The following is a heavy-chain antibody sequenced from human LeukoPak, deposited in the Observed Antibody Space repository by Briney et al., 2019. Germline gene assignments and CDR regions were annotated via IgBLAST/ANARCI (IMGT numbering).Heavy chain of an antibody. CDR1: GFILSSYG. CDR3: ATTRPYGTTWAGAFED. D-gene: IGHD5-24*01. V-gene: IGHV3-23*01. CDR2: VSFRGGT. J-gene: IGHJ4*01. Sequence: GGSLRLSCAASGFILSSYGMGWVRQVPGKRLEWVSTVSFRGGTYYTDSVKGRFSTSRDNSKNTLLLQMNSLRVEDTAVYYCATTRPYGTTWAGAFEDWGQGTPVTVSS.